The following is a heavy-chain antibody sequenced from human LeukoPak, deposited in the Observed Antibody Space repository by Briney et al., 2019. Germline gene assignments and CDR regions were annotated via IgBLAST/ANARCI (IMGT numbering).Heavy chain of an antibody. D-gene: IGHD6-19*01. J-gene: IGHJ4*02. V-gene: IGHV3-30*02. CDR2: IRYDGSNK. CDR3: ATRYSSGVGYFDY. CDR1: GFTFSSYG. Sequence: GGSLRLSCAASGFTFSSYGMHWVRQAPGKGLEWVAFIRYDGSNKYYADSVKGRFTISRDNSKNTLYLQMNSLRAEDTAVYYCATRYSSGVGYFDYWGQGTLVTVSS.